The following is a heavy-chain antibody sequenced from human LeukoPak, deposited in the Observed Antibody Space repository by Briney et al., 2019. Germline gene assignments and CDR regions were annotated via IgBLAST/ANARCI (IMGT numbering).Heavy chain of an antibody. D-gene: IGHD3-22*01. CDR1: GGSISSSSYY. Sequence: SETLSLTCTVSGGSISSSSYYWGWIRQPPGKGLEWIGSIYYSGSTYYNPSLKSRVTISVDTSKNQFSLKLSSVTAADTAVYYCARGPGYYCSGGSCHYYDSSGYPIEPFDYWGQGTLVTVSS. V-gene: IGHV4-39*07. CDR2: IYYSGST. J-gene: IGHJ4*02. CDR3: ARGPGYYCSGGSCHYYDSSGYPIEPFDY.